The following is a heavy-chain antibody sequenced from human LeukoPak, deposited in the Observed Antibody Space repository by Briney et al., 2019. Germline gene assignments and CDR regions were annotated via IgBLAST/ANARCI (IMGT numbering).Heavy chain of an antibody. Sequence: GASVTVSCKASGYTLSHYGISRVRQAPGQGLEWMGWISGYNGNTNYAQKLQGRVTMTTDTSTSTAYMELRSLRSDDTAVYYCARDGHGGDSFDYWGQGTLVTVSS. D-gene: IGHD2-21*01. V-gene: IGHV1-18*01. CDR3: ARDGHGGDSFDY. CDR1: GYTLSHYG. J-gene: IGHJ4*02. CDR2: ISGYNGNT.